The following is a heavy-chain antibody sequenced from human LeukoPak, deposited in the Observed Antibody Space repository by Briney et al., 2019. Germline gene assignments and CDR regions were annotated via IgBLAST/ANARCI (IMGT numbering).Heavy chain of an antibody. CDR1: GYTFTGYY. CDR3: AREGGPPTYGMDV. J-gene: IGHJ6*02. Sequence: ASVKVSCKASGYTFTGYYMHWVRQAPGQGLEWMGWINPNSGGTNYAQTFQGWVTMTRDTSISTAYMELSRLRSDDTAVYYCAREGGPPTYGMDVWGQGTTVTVSS. CDR2: INPNSGGT. V-gene: IGHV1-2*04. D-gene: IGHD4-17*01.